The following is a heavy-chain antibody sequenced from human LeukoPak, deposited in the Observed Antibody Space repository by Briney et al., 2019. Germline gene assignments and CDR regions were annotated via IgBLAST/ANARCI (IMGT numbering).Heavy chain of an antibody. J-gene: IGHJ6*02. CDR3: ARDAGYCSGGSCYLGLYYYYGMDV. CDR1: GGSFSGYY. CDR2: INHSGST. D-gene: IGHD2-15*01. Sequence: PSETLSLTCAVYGGSFSGYYWSWIRQPPGKGLEWIGEINHSGSTNYNPSLKSRVTISVDTSKNQFSLKLSSVTAADTAVYYCARDAGYCSGGSCYLGLYYYYGMDVWGQGTTVTVSS. V-gene: IGHV4-34*01.